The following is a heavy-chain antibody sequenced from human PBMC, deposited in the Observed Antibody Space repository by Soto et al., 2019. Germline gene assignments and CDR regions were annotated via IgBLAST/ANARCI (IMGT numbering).Heavy chain of an antibody. CDR1: GGTFSSYA. V-gene: IGHV1-69*13. J-gene: IGHJ6*02. D-gene: IGHD2-15*01. CDR2: IIPIFGTA. CDR3: ASRWVVVVAATPDYYYGMDV. Sequence: AGKVSCKASGGTFSSYAISWVRQAPGQGLEWMGGIIPIFGTANYAQKFQGRVTITADESTSTAYMELSSLRSEDTAVYYCASRWVVVVAATPDYYYGMDVWGQGTTVTSP.